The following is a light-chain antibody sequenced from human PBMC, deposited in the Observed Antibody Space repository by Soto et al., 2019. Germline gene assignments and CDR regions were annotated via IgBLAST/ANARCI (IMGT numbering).Light chain of an antibody. CDR3: HRNNPNSRR. Sequence: DIQMTQSPSTLSASVGDRVTITCRASQSISTWLAWYQQKPGEAPKLLIYEGSTLERGVPSRFRGSGSGTESPLTTSSLRPNDFSPFSCHRNNPNSRRFGQGPKLE. V-gene: IGKV1-5*03. J-gene: IGKJ1*01. CDR1: QSISTW. CDR2: EGS.